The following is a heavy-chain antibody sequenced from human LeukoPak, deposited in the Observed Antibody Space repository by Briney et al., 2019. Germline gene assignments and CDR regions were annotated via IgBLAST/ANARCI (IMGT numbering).Heavy chain of an antibody. D-gene: IGHD6-13*01. CDR2: IYTSGST. CDR1: GGSISSYY. J-gene: IGHJ6*03. CDR3: ARVGAAAGTYYYYYMDV. V-gene: IGHV4-4*07. Sequence: SETLSLTCTVSGGSISSYYWGWIRQPAGKGLEWIGRIYTSGSTNYNPSLKSRVTMSVDTSKNQFSLKLSSVTAADTAVYYCARVGAAAGTYYYYYMDVWGKGTTVTVSS.